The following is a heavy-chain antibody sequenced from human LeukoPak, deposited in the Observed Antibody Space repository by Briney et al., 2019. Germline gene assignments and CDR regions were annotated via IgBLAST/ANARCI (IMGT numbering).Heavy chain of an antibody. V-gene: IGHV3-30*18. Sequence: GRSLRLSCAASGFTFSSYGMHWVRQAPGKGLEWVAVISYNGSNKYYADSVKGRFTISRDNSKNTLYLQMNSLRAEDTAVYYCAKEKSEYSYYFDYWGQGTLVTVSS. CDR3: AKEKSEYSYYFDY. D-gene: IGHD6-6*01. J-gene: IGHJ4*02. CDR1: GFTFSSYG. CDR2: ISYNGSNK.